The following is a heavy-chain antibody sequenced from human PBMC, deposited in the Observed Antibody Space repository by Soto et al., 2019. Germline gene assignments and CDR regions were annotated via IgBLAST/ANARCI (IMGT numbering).Heavy chain of an antibody. J-gene: IGHJ4*02. V-gene: IGHV4-59*01. Sequence: SETLSLTCTVSGGSISSYYWSWIRQPPGKGLEWIGYIYYNGDTDYNPSLKSRVTISVDRPKNQFSLELTSATAADTAVYYCARDAGYDSGWPLFDFWGQGALVTVSS. CDR3: ARDAGYDSGWPLFDF. CDR2: IYYNGDT. D-gene: IGHD6-19*01. CDR1: GGSISSYY.